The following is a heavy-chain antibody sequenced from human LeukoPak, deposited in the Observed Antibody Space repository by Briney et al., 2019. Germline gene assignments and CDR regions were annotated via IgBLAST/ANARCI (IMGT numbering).Heavy chain of an antibody. CDR1: GFTFSSYA. D-gene: IGHD3-9*01. V-gene: IGHV3-64*01. CDR2: ISSNGGST. CDR3: ARGRVLRYFDWLSTDFDY. J-gene: IGHJ4*02. Sequence: VGSLRLSCAASGFTFSSYAMHWVRQAPGKGLEYVSAISSNGGSTYYANSVKGRFTISRDSSKNTLYLQMGSLRAEDMAVYYCARGRVLRYFDWLSTDFDYWGQGTLVTVSS.